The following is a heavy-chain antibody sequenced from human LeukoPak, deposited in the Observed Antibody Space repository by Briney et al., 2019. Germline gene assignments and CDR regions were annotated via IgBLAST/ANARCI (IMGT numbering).Heavy chain of an antibody. CDR3: ARGSPKYDFWSGHDAFDI. Sequence: GASVKVSCKASGYTFTGYYMHWVRQAPGQGLEWMGWINPNSGGTNYAQKFQGRFTMTRDTSISTAYMELSRLRSDDTAVYYCARGSPKYDFWSGHDAFDIWGQGTMVTVSS. J-gene: IGHJ3*02. CDR2: INPNSGGT. CDR1: GYTFTGYY. V-gene: IGHV1-2*02. D-gene: IGHD3-3*01.